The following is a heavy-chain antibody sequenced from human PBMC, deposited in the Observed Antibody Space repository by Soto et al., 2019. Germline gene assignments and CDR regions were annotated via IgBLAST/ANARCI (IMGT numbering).Heavy chain of an antibody. J-gene: IGHJ3*02. Sequence: QITLKESGPTLVKPTQTLTLTCTVSGFSLTTSGVGVGWIRQPPGKALEWLTLIYWDDDKRFSPSLKSRLSSTRDTSKNQVVLTMINMDPVDTATYFCVYSSKGLGRRAFDIWGQGTMVTVSS. CDR2: IYWDDDK. V-gene: IGHV2-5*02. D-gene: IGHD7-27*01. CDR3: VYSSKGLGRRAFDI. CDR1: GFSLTTSGVG.